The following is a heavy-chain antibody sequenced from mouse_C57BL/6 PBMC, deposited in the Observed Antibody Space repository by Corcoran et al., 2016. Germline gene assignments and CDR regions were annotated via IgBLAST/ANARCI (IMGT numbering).Heavy chain of an antibody. CDR2: ILPGSGST. CDR1: GYTFTCYC. D-gene: IGHD3-2*02. V-gene: IGHV1-9*01. Sequence: QVQLQQAGAELRKPWASVKLSCKATGYTFTCYCMEWVKQRPGHGLEWIGEILPGSGSTNYNEKFRGKATFTADTSSNTAYMQLSSLTTEDSAISYCTREVDSSGCCFDYWGQGTTLAVSS. CDR3: TREVDSSGCCFDY. J-gene: IGHJ2*01.